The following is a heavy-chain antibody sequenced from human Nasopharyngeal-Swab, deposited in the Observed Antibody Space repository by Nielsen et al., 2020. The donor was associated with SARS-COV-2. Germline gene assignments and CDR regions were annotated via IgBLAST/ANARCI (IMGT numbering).Heavy chain of an antibody. D-gene: IGHD3-16*02. Sequence: WIRQPPGKGLEWIGSIYYSGSTYYNPSLKSRVTISVDTSKNQFSLKLSSVTAADTAVYYCARQENYDDVWGSHRLNWFDRWGQGTLVTVSS. V-gene: IGHV4-39*01. J-gene: IGHJ5*02. CDR2: IYYSGST. CDR3: ARQENYDDVWGSHRLNWFDR.